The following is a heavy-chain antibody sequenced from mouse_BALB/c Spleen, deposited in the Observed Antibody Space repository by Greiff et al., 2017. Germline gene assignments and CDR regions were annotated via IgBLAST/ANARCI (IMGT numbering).Heavy chain of an antibody. D-gene: IGHD2-14*01. CDR3: ARGGYRYDVREGYFDV. J-gene: IGHJ1*01. CDR1: GFTFSDYY. CDR2: ISDGGSYT. Sequence: EVKLMESGGGLVKPGGSLKLSCAASGFTFSDYYMYWVRQTPEKRLEWVATISDGGSYTYYPDSVKGRFTISRDNAKNNLYLQMSSLKSEDTAMFYCARGGYRYDVREGYFDVWGAGTTVTVSS. V-gene: IGHV5-4*02.